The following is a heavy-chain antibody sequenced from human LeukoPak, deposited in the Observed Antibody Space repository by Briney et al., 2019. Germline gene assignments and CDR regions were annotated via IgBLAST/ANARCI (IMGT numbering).Heavy chain of an antibody. Sequence: SVKVSCKASGGTFSSYAISWVRQAPGQGLEWMGRIIPILGIANYAQKFQGRVTMTTDTSTSTGYMELRSLRSDDTAVYYCARVHSYCSSTSCLDYWGQGTLVTVSS. V-gene: IGHV1-69*04. CDR1: GGTFSSYA. D-gene: IGHD2-2*01. CDR2: IIPILGIA. CDR3: ARVHSYCSSTSCLDY. J-gene: IGHJ4*02.